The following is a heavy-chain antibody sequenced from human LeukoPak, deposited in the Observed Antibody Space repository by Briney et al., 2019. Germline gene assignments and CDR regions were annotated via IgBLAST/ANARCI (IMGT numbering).Heavy chain of an antibody. CDR3: ARGQTNQVVPAALDY. V-gene: IGHV3-21*01. CDR1: GFTLSSYS. J-gene: IGHJ4*02. CDR2: FSCSSSYI. Sequence: PGGSLRLSCAASGFTLSSYSMNWVRQAPGEGLECVSSFSCSSSYIFYADSVKGLLTIYRDNTKLSLYLNMNRLGAEDTDVYSCARGQTNQVVPAALDYWGQGTLVTVSS. D-gene: IGHD2-2*01.